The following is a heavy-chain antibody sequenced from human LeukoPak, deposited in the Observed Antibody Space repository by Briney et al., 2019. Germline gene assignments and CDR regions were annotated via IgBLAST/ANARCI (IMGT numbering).Heavy chain of an antibody. CDR1: GYTFTSNN. J-gene: IGHJ4*02. V-gene: IGHV1-8*01. CDR2: MDPNSADT. Sequence: ASVKVSCKASGYTFTSNNINWVRQAPGQGLEWMGWMDPNSADTAYAQKFQGRVAMTRDTSISTAYMELSSLRSEDAAVYYCARADTSGWFVDHWGQGTLVTVSS. CDR3: ARADTSGWFVDH. D-gene: IGHD6-19*01.